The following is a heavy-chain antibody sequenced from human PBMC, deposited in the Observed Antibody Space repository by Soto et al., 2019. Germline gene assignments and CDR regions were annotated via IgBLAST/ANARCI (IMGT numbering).Heavy chain of an antibody. J-gene: IGHJ5*01. CDR1: GFPFSDTD. CDR2: IRGNTGNT. Sequence: EVQLLDSGGDLRQPGGSLRLSCAASGFPFSDTDMTWVRQAPGKGLEWVSTIRGNTGNTYYADSVEGRFTISRDDSKNMVYLQMNSLRADDTAVYYCAKNSGWFGYWGQGTLVTVSS. V-gene: IGHV3-23*01. CDR3: AKNSGWFGY. D-gene: IGHD3-10*01.